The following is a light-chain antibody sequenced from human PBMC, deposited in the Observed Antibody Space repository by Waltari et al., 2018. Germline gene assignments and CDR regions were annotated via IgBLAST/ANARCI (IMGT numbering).Light chain of an antibody. J-gene: IGKJ1*01. V-gene: IGKV1-5*03. CDR2: KAS. CDR1: QSIVGW. Sequence: DIQMTQPPSTLSASVGDRVTITCPARQSIVGWLAWYQQKPGKAPNLLIYKASNLESGVPSRFSGSGSETEFTLTISSLQPDDFATYYCQQYKSYSRTFGQGTKVEIK. CDR3: QQYKSYSRT.